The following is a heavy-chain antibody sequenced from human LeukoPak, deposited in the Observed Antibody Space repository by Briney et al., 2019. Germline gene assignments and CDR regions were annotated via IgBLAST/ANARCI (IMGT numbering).Heavy chain of an antibody. CDR1: GYTFTSYY. CDR3: ARGRYYYDSSGYYLEAFDI. V-gene: IGHV1-46*01. J-gene: IGHJ3*02. D-gene: IGHD3-22*01. Sequence: GASVKVSCKASGYTFTSYYMHWVRQAPGQGLEWMGIINPSGGSTSYAQKFQGRVTMTRDTSTSTVYMELSSLRSEGTAVYYCARGRYYYDSSGYYLEAFDIWGQGTMVTVSS. CDR2: INPSGGST.